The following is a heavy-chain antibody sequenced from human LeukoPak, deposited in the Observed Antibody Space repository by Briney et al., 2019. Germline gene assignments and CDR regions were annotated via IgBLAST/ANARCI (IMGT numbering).Heavy chain of an antibody. CDR3: AREMVRVVMELTNWFDP. V-gene: IGHV4-61*02. Sequence: SQTLSLTCTVSGGYISSGSYYWSWIRQPAGKGLEWIGRIYTSGSTNYNPSLKSRVTISVDTSKNQFSLKLSSVTAADTAVYYCAREMVRVVMELTNWFDPWGQGTLVTVSS. J-gene: IGHJ5*02. D-gene: IGHD3-10*01. CDR1: GGYISSGSYY. CDR2: IYTSGST.